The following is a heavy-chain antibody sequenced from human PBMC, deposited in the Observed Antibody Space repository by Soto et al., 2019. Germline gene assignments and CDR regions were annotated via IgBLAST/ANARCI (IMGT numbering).Heavy chain of an antibody. CDR1: GFTFSSYA. J-gene: IGHJ4*02. CDR3: ASITNGVDY. CDR2: ISYDGSNK. V-gene: IGHV3-30-3*01. Sequence: GGSLRLSCAASGFTFSSYAMHWVRQAPGKGLEWVAVISYDGSNKYYADSVKGRFTISRDNSKNTLYLQMNSLRAEDTAVYYCASITNGVDYWGQGTLVTVSS. D-gene: IGHD2-8*01.